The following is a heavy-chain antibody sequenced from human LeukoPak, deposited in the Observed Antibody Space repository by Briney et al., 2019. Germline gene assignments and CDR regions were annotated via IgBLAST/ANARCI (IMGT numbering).Heavy chain of an antibody. D-gene: IGHD6-19*01. V-gene: IGHV4-59*01. J-gene: IGHJ4*02. CDR3: ARDLKIGYNSGWYSFDY. CDR2: IYYSGTT. Sequence: SETLSLTCTVSGGSISPYYWSWLRQPPGKRLEWIGYIYYSGTTNYNPSLKSRVTISVDTSKNQFSLKLNSVTAADTAVYYCARDLKIGYNSGWYSFDYWGQGILVTVSS. CDR1: GGSISPYY.